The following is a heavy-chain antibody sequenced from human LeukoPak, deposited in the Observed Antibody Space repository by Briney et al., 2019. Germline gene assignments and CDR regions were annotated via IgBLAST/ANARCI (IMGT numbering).Heavy chain of an antibody. V-gene: IGHV4-38-2*02. Sequence: SETLSLTCSVSGFSISSAYHWGWIRPPPGGRLEWIGSISHTGVTYYNPSFKSRLTISLDTSKDEFSLQLTSVTAADTAMYYCARDDIGFEYWGQGSVVTVSS. CDR1: GFSISSAYH. CDR2: ISHTGVT. J-gene: IGHJ4*02. CDR3: ARDDIGFEY.